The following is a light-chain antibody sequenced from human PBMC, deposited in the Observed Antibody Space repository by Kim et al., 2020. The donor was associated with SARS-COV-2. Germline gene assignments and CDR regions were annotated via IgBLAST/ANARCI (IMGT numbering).Light chain of an antibody. V-gene: IGKV3-20*01. J-gene: IGKJ2*01. CDR3: QQYGTSPYT. Sequence: SLSPGERATLSCRASQSVSSSLAWYQQKPGQAPRLLIYGASSRATGFTDRFSGSGSGTDFTLTISRLEPEDFAVYYCQQYGTSPYTFGQGTKLEIK. CDR2: GAS. CDR1: QSVSSS.